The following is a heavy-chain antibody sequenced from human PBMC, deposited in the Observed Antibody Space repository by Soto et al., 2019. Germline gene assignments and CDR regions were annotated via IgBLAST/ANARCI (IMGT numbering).Heavy chain of an antibody. Sequence: QVQLQESGPRLVQPSETLSLICSVSGGSISGYYWSWIRQPAGKGLEWIGRIYGSGSVDYHPSLKGRVTMSVGTSKNPFPLELGPWAAAETAGYYCAREPSGPLRVGGGFDPWGQGILVTVSA. CDR3: AREPSGPLRVGGGFDP. CDR2: IYGSGSV. V-gene: IGHV4-4*07. D-gene: IGHD3-16*01. J-gene: IGHJ5*02. CDR1: GGSISGYY.